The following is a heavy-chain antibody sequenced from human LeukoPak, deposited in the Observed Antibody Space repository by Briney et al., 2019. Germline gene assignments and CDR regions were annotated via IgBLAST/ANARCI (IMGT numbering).Heavy chain of an antibody. CDR3: ARDKGIAARFDY. D-gene: IGHD6-6*01. CDR2: AGWAGGTT. J-gene: IGHJ4*02. Sequence: PGGSLRLSCATSGFTFDRYTIHWVRQAPGKGLEWVSLAGWAGGTTYYSDSVRGRFTISRDSGKNSVYLQMNSLRAEDTAVYYCARDKGIAARFDYWGQGTLVTVSS. CDR1: GFTFDRYT. V-gene: IGHV3-43*01.